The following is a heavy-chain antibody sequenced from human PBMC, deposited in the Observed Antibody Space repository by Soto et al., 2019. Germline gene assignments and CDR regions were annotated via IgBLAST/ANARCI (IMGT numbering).Heavy chain of an antibody. CDR3: AMAVHVHTPAFAY. CDR1: GGTFNTYA. CDR2: ISPMFGAA. Sequence: QVQLVQSGAEMKKPGSSVKVSCQSSGGTFNTYAMNWVRQAPGQGPEWMGDISPMFGAANYAPMFQARGTTTAENATDTSYLRLSSFTSDAAARYICAMAVHVHTPAFAYRCQGNLVTVSS. V-gene: IGHV1-69*06. J-gene: IGHJ4*02. D-gene: IGHD3-10*02.